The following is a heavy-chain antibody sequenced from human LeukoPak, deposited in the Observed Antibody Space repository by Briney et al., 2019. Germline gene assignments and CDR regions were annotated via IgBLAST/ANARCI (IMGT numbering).Heavy chain of an antibody. CDR3: ARERSGWFFSN. CDR1: GGTFSSYA. J-gene: IGHJ4*02. V-gene: IGHV1-69*04. CDR2: IVPILGIA. Sequence: SVKVSCKASGGTFSSYAISWVRQAPGQGLEWMGRIVPILGIANYAQKFQGRVTITADKSTSTAYMDLRSLRSDDTAVYYCARERSGWFFSNWGQGTLVTVSS. D-gene: IGHD6-19*01.